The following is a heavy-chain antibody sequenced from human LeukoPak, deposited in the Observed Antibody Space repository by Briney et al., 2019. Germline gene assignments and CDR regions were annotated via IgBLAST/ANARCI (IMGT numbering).Heavy chain of an antibody. D-gene: IGHD5-18*01. CDR1: GFTFSNYG. CDR2: IRYDGGDK. CDR3: ARGGYSYGSPTHFDY. J-gene: IGHJ4*02. V-gene: IGHV3-30*02. Sequence: GGSLRLSCAASGFTFSNYGMHWVRQAPGKGLEWVAFIRYDGGDKYYADSVKGRFTISRDNSKNTLYLQMNSLRAGDTAVYYCARGGYSYGSPTHFDYWGQGTLVTVSS.